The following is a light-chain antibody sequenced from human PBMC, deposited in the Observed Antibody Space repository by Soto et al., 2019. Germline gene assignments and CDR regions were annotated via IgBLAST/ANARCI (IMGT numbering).Light chain of an antibody. J-gene: IGKJ1*01. CDR2: AAS. CDR3: QQTYSTPPT. Sequence: DIQMTQSPSSLSASVGDRVTITCRASQSISTYLNWYQHKPGRAPNLLIYAASSLQSGVPSRFSGSGSGTDFTLTISILQPADFATYYCQQTYSTPPTFGQGTKVDIK. CDR1: QSISTY. V-gene: IGKV1-39*01.